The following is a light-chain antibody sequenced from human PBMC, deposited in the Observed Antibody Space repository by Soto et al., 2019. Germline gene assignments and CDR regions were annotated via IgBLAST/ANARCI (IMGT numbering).Light chain of an antibody. J-gene: IGLJ1*01. Sequence: QPVLTQPPSVSGAPGQRVTISCTGRSSNIGAGYDVHWYQQLPGTAPKLLIYGNINRPSGVPDRFSGSKSGTSASLAITGLQAEDEADYYCSAYTSSLTLDVFGSGTKLTVL. CDR2: GNI. V-gene: IGLV1-40*01. CDR1: SSNIGAGYD. CDR3: SAYTSSLTLDV.